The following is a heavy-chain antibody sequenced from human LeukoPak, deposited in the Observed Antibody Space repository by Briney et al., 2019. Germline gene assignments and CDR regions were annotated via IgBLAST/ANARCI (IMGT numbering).Heavy chain of an antibody. CDR3: ARDATVTLGAFDI. D-gene: IGHD4-17*01. CDR1: GFTFSSYE. CDR2: ISSSGSTI. J-gene: IGHJ3*02. V-gene: IGHV3-48*03. Sequence: GGSLRLSCAASGFTFSSYEMNWVRQAPGTGLEWVSYISSSGSTIYYADSVKGRFTISRDNAKNSLYLQMNSLRAEDTAVYYCARDATVTLGAFDIWGQGTMVTVSS.